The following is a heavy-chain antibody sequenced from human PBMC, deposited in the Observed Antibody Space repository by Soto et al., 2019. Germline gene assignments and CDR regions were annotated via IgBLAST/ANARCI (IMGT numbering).Heavy chain of an antibody. D-gene: IGHD3-10*01. J-gene: IGHJ4*02. CDR2: IRSERYGGTT. Sequence: GGSLRLSCRGSGFSFADYSFSWLRQAPGKGLEWISFIRSERYGGTTQYAASVKGRFYMSRDDSKSIAYLQISGLKTEDTAVYYCTRDRGYYGAIVYYCDSWGQGTPLTVSS. CDR3: TRDRGYYGAIVYYCDS. CDR1: GFSFADYS. V-gene: IGHV3-49*03.